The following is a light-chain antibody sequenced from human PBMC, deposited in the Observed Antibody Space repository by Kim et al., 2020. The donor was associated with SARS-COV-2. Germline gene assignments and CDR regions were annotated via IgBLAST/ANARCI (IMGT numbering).Light chain of an antibody. CDR3: QKYNGAPWT. V-gene: IGKV1-27*01. Sequence: DIQMTQSPSSLSASVGDRLTITCRASQGISNDLAWYQQKPGKVPKLLIFAASALQSGVLSRFSGSGSGTDFTLTISSLQPEDVATYYCQKYNGAPWTFGQGTKVDIK. J-gene: IGKJ1*01. CDR1: QGISND. CDR2: AAS.